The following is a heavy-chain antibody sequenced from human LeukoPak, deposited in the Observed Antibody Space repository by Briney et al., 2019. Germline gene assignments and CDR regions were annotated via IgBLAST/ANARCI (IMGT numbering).Heavy chain of an antibody. CDR3: ARDDRAAGIWLLS. CDR2: INPSGGST. Sequence: GASVKVSCKASGYTFTSYSMHWVRQAPGQGLEWMGIINPSGGSTSYAQKFQGRVTMTRDMSTSTVYMELSSLRSEDTAVYYCARDDRAAGIWLLSWGQGTLVTVSS. V-gene: IGHV1-46*01. D-gene: IGHD6-13*01. CDR1: GYTFTSYS. J-gene: IGHJ5*02.